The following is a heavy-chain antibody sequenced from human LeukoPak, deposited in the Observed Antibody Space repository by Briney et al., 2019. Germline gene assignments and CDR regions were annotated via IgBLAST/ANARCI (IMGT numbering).Heavy chain of an antibody. V-gene: IGHV4-59*01. D-gene: IGHD1-26*01. Sequence: PSETLSLTCTVSGGSINNYYWSWIRQPPGKGLEWIGYIYYSGSTNYNPSLKSRVTISLDTSKNQFSLKLSSVTAADTAVYYCARDKVGQNWFDPWGQGTLVTLSS. CDR1: GGSINNYY. CDR3: ARDKVGQNWFDP. CDR2: IYYSGST. J-gene: IGHJ5*02.